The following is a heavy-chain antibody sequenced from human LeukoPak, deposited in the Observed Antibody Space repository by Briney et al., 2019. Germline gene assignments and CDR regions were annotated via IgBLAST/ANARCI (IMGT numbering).Heavy chain of an antibody. CDR3: AKAPMVRGSAYDY. Sequence: GGSLRLSWGVSGFTFSSYGMHWVRQAPGKGLEWVSAIGPTGRSTYYADSVRGRFTISRDNSKNTLYLQMNSLRAEDTAIYYCAKAPMVRGSAYDYWGQGTLVTVSS. D-gene: IGHD3-10*01. J-gene: IGHJ4*02. V-gene: IGHV3-23*01. CDR1: GFTFSSYG. CDR2: IGPTGRST.